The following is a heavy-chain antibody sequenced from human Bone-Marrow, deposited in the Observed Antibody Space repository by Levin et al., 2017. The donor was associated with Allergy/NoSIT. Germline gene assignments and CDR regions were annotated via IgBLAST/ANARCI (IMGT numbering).Heavy chain of an antibody. CDR2: ITGGGGST. Sequence: QPGGSLRLSCTASGFTFSNYAMSWVRQAPGRGLQWLSSITGGGGSTYYADSVKGRFTISRDNSKNTLFLQMNSLRAEDTAVYYCASLYYDFSWGSYRPPADYFAMDVWGQGTTVTVSS. J-gene: IGHJ6*02. CDR1: GFTFSNYA. CDR3: ASLYYDFSWGSYRPPADYFAMDV. D-gene: IGHD3-16*02. V-gene: IGHV3-23*01.